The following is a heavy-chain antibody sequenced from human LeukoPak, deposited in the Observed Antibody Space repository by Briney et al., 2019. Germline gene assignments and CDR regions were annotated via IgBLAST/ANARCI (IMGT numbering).Heavy chain of an antibody. V-gene: IGHV4-59*01. Sequence: PSETLSLTCTVSGGSISSYYWSWIRQPPGKGLEWIGYIYYSGSTNYNPSLKSRVTMSVDTSKNQFSLKLSSVTAADTAVYYCARVLPSYYDSSGYRDDAFDIWGQGTMVTVSS. J-gene: IGHJ3*02. CDR1: GGSISSYY. CDR2: IYYSGST. D-gene: IGHD3-22*01. CDR3: ARVLPSYYDSSGYRDDAFDI.